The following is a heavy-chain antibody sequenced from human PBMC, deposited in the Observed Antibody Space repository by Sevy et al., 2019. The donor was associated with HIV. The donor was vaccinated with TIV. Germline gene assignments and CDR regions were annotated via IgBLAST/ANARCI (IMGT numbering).Heavy chain of an antibody. J-gene: IGHJ3*01. CDR3: ARDPRRTSGGYYYALRPGVFDL. D-gene: IGHD3-22*01. CDR1: GYTFNTYG. Sequence: ASVRVSCKASGYTFNTYGISWVRQAPGQGLEWMGWTSVFNGNTNFTKKFQGRITLTTDTSTSTTYMELTTLTSGDTAVYYCARDPRRTSGGYYYALRPGVFDLWGQGTVVTVSS. CDR2: TSVFNGNT. V-gene: IGHV1-18*01.